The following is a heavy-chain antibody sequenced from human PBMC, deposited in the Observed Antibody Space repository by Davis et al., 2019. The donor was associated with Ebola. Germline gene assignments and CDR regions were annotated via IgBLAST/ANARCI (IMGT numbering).Heavy chain of an antibody. D-gene: IGHD3-3*01. CDR3: ARVPITIFGVVIPRWFDP. Sequence: AASVKVSCKASGGTSSSNAISWVRQAPGQGLEWMGGINPIFGTANYAQKFQGRVTITADESTSTAYMELRSLRSDDTAVYYCARVPITIFGVVIPRWFDPWGQGTLVTVSS. CDR1: GGTSSSNA. CDR2: INPIFGTA. V-gene: IGHV1-69*13. J-gene: IGHJ5*02.